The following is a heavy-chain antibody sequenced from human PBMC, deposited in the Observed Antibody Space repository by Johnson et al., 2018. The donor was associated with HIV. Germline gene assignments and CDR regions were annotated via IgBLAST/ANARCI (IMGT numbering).Heavy chain of an antibody. CDR2: IWYDGSNK. CDR3: ARERIAAAGLDAFDI. Sequence: QVQLVESGGGVVQPGRSLRLSCAASGFTFSSYGMHWVRQAPGKGLEWVAVIWYDGSNKYYADSVKGRFTISRDNSKNTLYLQMNSLRAEDTAVYYCARERIAAAGLDAFDIWGQGTMVTVSS. V-gene: IGHV3-33*01. D-gene: IGHD6-13*01. J-gene: IGHJ3*02. CDR1: GFTFSSYG.